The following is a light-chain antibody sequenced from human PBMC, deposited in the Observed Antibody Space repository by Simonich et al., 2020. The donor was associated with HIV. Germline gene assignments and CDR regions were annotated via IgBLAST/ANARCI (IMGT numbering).Light chain of an antibody. J-gene: IGKJ4*01. CDR3: QQYYNYPLT. CDR2: ASS. CDR1: QDISNY. Sequence: DIQMTQSPSSLSASVGDRVTITCQASQDISNYLNWYQQKPGKAPKLLISASSTLQSGVPSRFSGSGSGTDFTLTISWLQSEDFATYYCQQYYNYPLTFGGGTKVEIK. V-gene: IGKV1-39*01.